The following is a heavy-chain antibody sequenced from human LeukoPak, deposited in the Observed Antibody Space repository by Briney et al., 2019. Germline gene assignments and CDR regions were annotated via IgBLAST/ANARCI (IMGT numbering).Heavy chain of an antibody. CDR2: ISSSGSTI. CDR1: GFTFSSYE. V-gene: IGHV3-48*03. D-gene: IGHD3-10*01. J-gene: IGHJ4*02. CDR3: ARDLGYGSGGYYNGY. Sequence: GGSLRLSCAASGFTFSSYEMTWVRQAPGKGLEWVSYISSSGSTIYYADSVKGRFTISRDNAKNSLYLQMNSLRAEDTAVYYCARDLGYGSGGYYNGYWGQGTLVTVSS.